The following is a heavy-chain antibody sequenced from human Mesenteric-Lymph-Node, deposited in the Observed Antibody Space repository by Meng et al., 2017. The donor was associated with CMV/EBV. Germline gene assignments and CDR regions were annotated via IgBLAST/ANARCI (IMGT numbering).Heavy chain of an antibody. CDR1: GASVTSDGYY. CDR2: ISYSGST. V-gene: IGHV4-61*08. D-gene: IGHD1-26*01. CDR3: ARGQVGATTFFDY. Sequence: TVSGASVTSDGYYWNWIRQPPGKGLEWIGYISYSGSTNYNSSLRSRVTISLDTSKNQFSLKLTSVTGADMAFYYCARGQVGATTFFDYWGQGTLVTVSS. J-gene: IGHJ4*02.